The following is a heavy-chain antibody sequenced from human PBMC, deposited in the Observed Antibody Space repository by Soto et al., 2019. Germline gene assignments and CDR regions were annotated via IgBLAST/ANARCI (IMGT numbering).Heavy chain of an antibody. Sequence: QVQLVESGGGVVQPGRSLRLSCAASGFTFSSYGMHWVRQAPGKGLEWVAVIWYDGSNKYYADSVKGRFTISRDNSKNTLYLQMNSLRAEDTAVYYCARGGYYGSGFDYWGQETLVTVSS. CDR3: ARGGYYGSGFDY. D-gene: IGHD3-10*01. J-gene: IGHJ4*02. CDR2: IWYDGSNK. V-gene: IGHV3-33*01. CDR1: GFTFSSYG.